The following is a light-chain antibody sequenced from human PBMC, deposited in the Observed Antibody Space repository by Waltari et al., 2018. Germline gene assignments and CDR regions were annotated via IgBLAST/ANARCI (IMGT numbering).Light chain of an antibody. J-gene: IGLJ3*02. V-gene: IGLV2-14*03. CDR3: SSRTSSITWV. Sequence: WYQQHPGKAPKVVIDDVTKRPSGVSNRISGSRSGSTASLTSSALQAEDEADYDCSSRTSSITWVVGGGTKLTV. CDR2: DVT.